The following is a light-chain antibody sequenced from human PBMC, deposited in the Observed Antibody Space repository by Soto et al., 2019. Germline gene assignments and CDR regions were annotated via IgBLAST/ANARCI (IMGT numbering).Light chain of an antibody. CDR2: DAY. Sequence: IQMTQSPPSLSASVGDRVTITCQSSQDIVNSLNWYLHKPGQAPKLVIYDAYNLETGVPSTFSGGGYGTHFTFTISSLRAEDIGVYYCQKSDHLPLLGPGTKVDIK. J-gene: IGKJ3*01. CDR3: QKSDHLPL. CDR1: QDIVNS. V-gene: IGKV1-33*01.